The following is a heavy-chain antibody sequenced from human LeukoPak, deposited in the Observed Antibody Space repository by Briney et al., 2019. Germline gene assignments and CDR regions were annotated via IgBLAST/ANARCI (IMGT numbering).Heavy chain of an antibody. V-gene: IGHV1-8*01. CDR3: ARDYDSSSPHDY. J-gene: IGHJ4*02. CDR1: GYTFTSLD. Sequence: ASVKVSCKASGYTFTSLDINWVRQAPGQGLEWMGWMNPNWGYTGYAQKFQGRVAMTRDTSISTAYMELSGLRSDDTAVYYCARDYDSSSPHDYWGQGTLVTVSS. CDR2: MNPNWGYT. D-gene: IGHD6-6*01.